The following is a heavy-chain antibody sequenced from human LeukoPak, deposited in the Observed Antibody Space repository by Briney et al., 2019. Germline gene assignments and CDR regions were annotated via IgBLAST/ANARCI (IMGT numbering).Heavy chain of an antibody. V-gene: IGHV3-9*01. Sequence: GGSLRLSCAASGFTLVDYAMHWVRQAPGKGLERVSGISWNSGSIRYEDSVKGRFTISRDHAKNSLYLQMKNLRAEDTALYYGAKDINGPLYCGSAGGSHFDYWGQGTLVTVSS. CDR3: AKDINGPLYCGSAGGSHFDY. CDR1: GFTLVDYA. J-gene: IGHJ4*02. CDR2: ISWNSGSI. D-gene: IGHD2-15*01.